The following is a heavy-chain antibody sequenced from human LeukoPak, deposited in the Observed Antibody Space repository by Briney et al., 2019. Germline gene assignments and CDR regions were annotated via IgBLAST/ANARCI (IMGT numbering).Heavy chain of an antibody. CDR3: ARDSSSWYNQDY. Sequence: ASVKVSCKASGYTFTGYYMHWVRQAPGQGLEWVGWINPNSGGTNYAQKFQGRVTMTRDTSISTAYMELSRLRSDDTAVYYCARDSSSWYNQDYWGQGTLVTVSS. D-gene: IGHD6-13*01. V-gene: IGHV1-2*02. CDR1: GYTFTGYY. CDR2: INPNSGGT. J-gene: IGHJ4*02.